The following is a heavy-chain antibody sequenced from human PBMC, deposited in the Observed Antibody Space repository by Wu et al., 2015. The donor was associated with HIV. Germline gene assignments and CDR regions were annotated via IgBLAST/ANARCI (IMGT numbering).Heavy chain of an antibody. V-gene: IGHV1-69*13. D-gene: IGHD3-22*01. CDR1: GGTFSSYA. CDR3: ARDVITISSGYWGYAFDI. Sequence: QVQLVQSGAEVKKPGSSVKVSCKASGGTFSSYAISWVRQAPGQGLERMGRIIPIFGTANYAQKFQGRVTITADESTSTAYMELSSLRSEDTAVYYCARDVITISSGYWGYAFDIWGQGTMVTVSS. J-gene: IGHJ3*02. CDR2: IIPIFGTA.